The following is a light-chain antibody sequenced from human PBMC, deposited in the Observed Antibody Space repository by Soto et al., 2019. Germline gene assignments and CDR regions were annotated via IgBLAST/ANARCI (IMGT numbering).Light chain of an antibody. J-gene: IGLJ3*02. V-gene: IGLV2-11*01. Sequence: QSALTQPRSVSGSPGQSVTISCTGTSSVVGGYNYVSWYQQHPGKAPKLMIYDVNKRPSGVPDRFSGSKSGNTASLTISGLQAADEADYYCCSYAGGWVFGGGTKLTVL. CDR2: DVN. CDR1: SSVVGGYNY. CDR3: CSYAGGWV.